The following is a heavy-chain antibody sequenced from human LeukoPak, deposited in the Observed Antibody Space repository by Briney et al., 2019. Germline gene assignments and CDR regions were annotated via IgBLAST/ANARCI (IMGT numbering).Heavy chain of an antibody. V-gene: IGHV4-61*02. CDR2: IYTSGST. CDR3: ARATYPLYAFDI. CDR1: GGSISSGSYY. Sequence: PSQTLSLTCTVSGGSISSGSYYWSWIRQPAGKGLEWIGRIYTSGSTDYNPSLKSRVTISIDTSKNQFSLKLYSVTAADTAVYYCARATYPLYAFDIWGQGTMVTVSS. J-gene: IGHJ3*02.